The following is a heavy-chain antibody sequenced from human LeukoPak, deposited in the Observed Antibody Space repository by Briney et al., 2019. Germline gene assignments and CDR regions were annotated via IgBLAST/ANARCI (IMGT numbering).Heavy chain of an antibody. Sequence: GASVKVSCKASGYTFTGYHMHWVRQAPGQGLEWMGRINPNSGGTNYAQKFQGRVTMTRDTSISTAYMELSRLRSDDTAVYYCARAVVVVAAHFDYWGQGTLVTVSS. J-gene: IGHJ4*02. V-gene: IGHV1-2*06. D-gene: IGHD2-15*01. CDR1: GYTFTGYH. CDR2: INPNSGGT. CDR3: ARAVVVVAAHFDY.